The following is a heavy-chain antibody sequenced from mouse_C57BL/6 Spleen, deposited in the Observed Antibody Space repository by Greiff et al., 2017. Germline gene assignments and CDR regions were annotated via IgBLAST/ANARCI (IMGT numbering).Heavy chain of an antibody. CDR1: GYTFTGYW. CDR2: ILPGSGST. Sequence: QVQLQQSGAELMKPGASVKLSCKATGYTFTGYWIEWVKQRPGHGLEWIGEILPGSGSTNYNEKFKGKATFTADTSSNTAYMQLSSLTTEDSAIYYGARPSPFYYGSSYYFDYWGQGTTLTVSS. D-gene: IGHD1-1*01. V-gene: IGHV1-9*01. J-gene: IGHJ2*01. CDR3: ARPSPFYYGSSYYFDY.